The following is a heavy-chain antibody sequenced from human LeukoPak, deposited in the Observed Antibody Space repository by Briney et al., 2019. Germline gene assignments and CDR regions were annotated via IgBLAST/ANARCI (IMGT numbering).Heavy chain of an antibody. J-gene: IGHJ6*04. CDR3: ARSGTMVRGVIITRKDYYYYYGMDV. CDR2: MNHSGST. V-gene: IGHV4-34*01. Sequence: PSETLSLTCAVYGGSFSGYYRSCIRQPPGKGLEWIGEMNHSGSTNYNPSLKSRVTISVDTSKNQFSLKLSSVTAADTAVYYCARSGTMVRGVIITRKDYYYYYGMDVWGKGTTVTVSS. D-gene: IGHD3-10*01. CDR1: GGSFSGYY.